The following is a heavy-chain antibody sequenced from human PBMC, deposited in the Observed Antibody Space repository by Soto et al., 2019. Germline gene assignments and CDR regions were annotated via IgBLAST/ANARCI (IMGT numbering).Heavy chain of an antibody. D-gene: IGHD3-10*01. V-gene: IGHV3-23*01. CDR2: ISGSGGSI. J-gene: IGHJ6*03. CDR1: GFTFSSYA. CDR3: AKKNSYYGSGSYYKSPGYYYMDV. Sequence: EVQLLESGGGLVQPGGSLRLSCAASGFTFSSYAMSWVRQAPGKGLEWVSAISGSGGSIYYADSVKGRFTISRDNSKNTLYLQMNSLRAEDTAVYYCAKKNSYYGSGSYYKSPGYYYMDVWGKGTTVTVSS.